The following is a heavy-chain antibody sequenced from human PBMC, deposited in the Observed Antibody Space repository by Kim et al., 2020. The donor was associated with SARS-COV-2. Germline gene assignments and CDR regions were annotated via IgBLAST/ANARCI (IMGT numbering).Heavy chain of an antibody. V-gene: IGHV3-53*01. Sequence: GGSLRLSCALSGFTVSTSHMYWVRQAPGKGLECVSVIYSGGNTYYSESVMGRFTISRDNSKNTLYLLMNSLRADDKTVVYCCRDAGGYWGQGILVTVPS. CDR1: GFTVSTSH. CDR2: IYSGGNT. CDR3: CRDAGGY. D-gene: IGHD2-15*01. J-gene: IGHJ4*02.